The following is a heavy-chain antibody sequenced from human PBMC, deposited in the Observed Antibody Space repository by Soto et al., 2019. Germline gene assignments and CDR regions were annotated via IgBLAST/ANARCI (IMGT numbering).Heavy chain of an antibody. D-gene: IGHD6-19*01. Sequence: QVQVVESGGGVVQPGRSLRLSCTASGFTFRSHAMHWVRQAPGKGLERVAQIWYDGSNKYYADSVKGRFTISRDNSKNTLYVQMDSLRVEDTAVYYCARDGQSLAPYALDVWGQGTSVTVS. CDR1: GFTFRSHA. V-gene: IGHV3-33*01. J-gene: IGHJ6*02. CDR2: IWYDGSNK. CDR3: ARDGQSLAPYALDV.